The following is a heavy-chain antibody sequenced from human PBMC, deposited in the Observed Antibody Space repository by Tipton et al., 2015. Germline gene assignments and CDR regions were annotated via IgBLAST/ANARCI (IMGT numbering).Heavy chain of an antibody. CDR2: ISNSGDTT. CDR3: AKDLRDFDDYVGAVDL. D-gene: IGHD4-17*01. V-gene: IGHV3-23*01. CDR1: GFSFTNHA. Sequence: SLRLSCSASGFSFTNHAISWVRQAPGKGLEWVSSISNSGDTTFFADSVKGRFTISRDNFKNMVYLQMNSLRPEDTALYYCAKDLRDFDDYVGAVDLWGQGTMVTVSS. J-gene: IGHJ3*01.